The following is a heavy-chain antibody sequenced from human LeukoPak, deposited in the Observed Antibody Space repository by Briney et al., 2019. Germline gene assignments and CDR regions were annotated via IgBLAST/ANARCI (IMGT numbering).Heavy chain of an antibody. D-gene: IGHD1-20*01. V-gene: IGHV4-59*01. CDR3: ASNWSAEHPPFRY. CDR2: VCYSGST. Sequence: SETLSLTCTVSGGSISGYYWSWIRQPPGKGLEWIADVCYSGSTNYNPSLKSRVTISVDASKNQFSLKLGSVTAADTALYYCASNWSAEHPPFRYWGQGTLVTVSS. CDR1: GGSISGYY. J-gene: IGHJ4*02.